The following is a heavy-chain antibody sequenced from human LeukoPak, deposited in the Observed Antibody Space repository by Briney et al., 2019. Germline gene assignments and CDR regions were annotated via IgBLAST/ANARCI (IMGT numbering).Heavy chain of an antibody. CDR1: GCTVSSNY. CDR2: IESCGST. V-gene: IGHV3-53*01. J-gene: IGHJ4*02. Sequence: GGSLRLSCAAPGCTVSSNYMSWVRQAPGRGREWVSVIESCGSTYYADSVKGRFTISTDNSKNTVYFQRNSLRAQHTAVYYCEVGEEEFDYWGQGTLVTVSS. CDR3: EVGEEEFDY.